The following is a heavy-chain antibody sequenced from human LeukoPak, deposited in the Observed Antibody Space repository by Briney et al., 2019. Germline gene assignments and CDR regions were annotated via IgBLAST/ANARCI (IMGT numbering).Heavy chain of an antibody. J-gene: IGHJ4*02. Sequence: PGRSLRLSCAASGFTFSSYAMHWVRQAPGKGLEWVAVISYDGSNKYYADSVKGRFTISRDNSKNTLYLQMNSLRAEDTAVYYCARDGVPISWNYARDYWGQGTLVTVSS. V-gene: IGHV3-30*01. CDR1: GFTFSSYA. D-gene: IGHD1-7*01. CDR3: ARDGVPISWNYARDY. CDR2: ISYDGSNK.